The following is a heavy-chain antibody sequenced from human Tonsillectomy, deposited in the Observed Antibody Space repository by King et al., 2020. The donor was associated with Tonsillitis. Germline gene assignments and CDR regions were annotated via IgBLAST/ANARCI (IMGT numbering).Heavy chain of an antibody. J-gene: IGHJ4*02. CDR2: ISSSSSYI. CDR1: GFTFSSYS. Sequence: QLVQSGGGLGKPGGSLRLSCAASGFTFSSYSMNWVRQAPGKGLEWVSSISSSSSYIFYADAVKGRFTISRDNATNSLYLQMNSLGAEDTAVYYCARDSGYSSGWFLDYWGQGTLVTVSS. V-gene: IGHV3-21*01. D-gene: IGHD6-19*01. CDR3: ARDSGYSSGWFLDY.